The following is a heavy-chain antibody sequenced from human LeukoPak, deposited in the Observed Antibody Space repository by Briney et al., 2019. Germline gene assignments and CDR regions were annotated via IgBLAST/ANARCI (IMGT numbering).Heavy chain of an antibody. D-gene: IGHD5-18*01. CDR3: AREDTEAFDI. V-gene: IGHV3-21*01. J-gene: IGHJ3*02. CDR2: ISSSSSYI. CDR1: ECSFSSYS. Sequence: GGSLRLSCAVSECSFSSYSMNWVRQAPGKGLEWVSSISSSSSYIYYADSVKGRFTISRDHAKNSLYLQMNSLRVEDTAVYYCAREDTEAFDIWGQGTMVTVSS.